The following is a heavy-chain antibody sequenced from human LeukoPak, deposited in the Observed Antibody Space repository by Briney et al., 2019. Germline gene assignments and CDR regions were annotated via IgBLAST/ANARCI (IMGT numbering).Heavy chain of an antibody. CDR3: ARDLVQLWSGMDV. J-gene: IGHJ6*02. CDR2: ISSSSSYI. V-gene: IGHV3-21*01. D-gene: IGHD5-18*01. Sequence: PGGSLRLSCAASGFTFSSYSMNWVRPAPGKGLEWVSSISSSSSYIYYADSVKGRFTISRDNAKNSLYLQMNSLRAEDTAVYYCARDLVQLWSGMDVWGQGTTVTVSS. CDR1: GFTFSSYS.